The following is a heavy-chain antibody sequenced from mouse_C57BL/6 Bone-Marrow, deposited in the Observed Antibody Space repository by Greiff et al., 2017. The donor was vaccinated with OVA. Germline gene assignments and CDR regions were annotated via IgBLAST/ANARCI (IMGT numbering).Heavy chain of an antibody. CDR2: ISYDGSN. V-gene: IGHV3-6*01. J-gene: IGHJ4*01. Sequence: EVKLQESGPGLVKPSQSLSLTCSVTGYSITSGYYWNWIRQFPGNKLEWMGYISYDGSNNYNPSLKNRSAITRDTSKNQFFLKLNSVTTEDTATYYCARNFYAMDYWGQGTSVTVSS. CDR1: GYSITSGYY. CDR3: ARNFYAMDY.